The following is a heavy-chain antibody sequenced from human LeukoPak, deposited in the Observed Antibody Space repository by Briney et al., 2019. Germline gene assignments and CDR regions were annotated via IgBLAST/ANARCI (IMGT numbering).Heavy chain of an antibody. Sequence: KPSETLSLTCTVSGGSVSSGSYYWSWIRQPPGKGLEWIGYIYYSGSTNYNPSLKSRVTISVDTSKNQFSLKLSSVTAADTAVYYCARVYCSGGSCYVDYWGQGTLVTVSS. J-gene: IGHJ4*02. CDR3: ARVYCSGGSCYVDY. D-gene: IGHD2-15*01. CDR1: GGSVSSGSYY. V-gene: IGHV4-61*01. CDR2: IYYSGST.